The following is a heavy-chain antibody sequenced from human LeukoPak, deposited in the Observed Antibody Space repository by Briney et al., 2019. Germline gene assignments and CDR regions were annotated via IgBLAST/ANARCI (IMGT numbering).Heavy chain of an antibody. D-gene: IGHD2-21*01. V-gene: IGHV3-23*01. CDR3: VKDPRDTYGTNWFVC. CDR1: GFSFGNYA. Sequence: AGRSLRLSCVASGFSFGNYAMSWVRHAPGKGLQWVSQISGTGGATWYAGFARDRFTISRDNSKKTLYLQMSGLRVEDTAMYYCVKDPRDTYGTNWFVCWGQGTLLIVS. J-gene: IGHJ5*01. CDR2: ISGTGGAT.